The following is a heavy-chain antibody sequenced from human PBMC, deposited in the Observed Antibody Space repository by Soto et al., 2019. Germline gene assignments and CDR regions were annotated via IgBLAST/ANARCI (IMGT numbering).Heavy chain of an antibody. CDR1: GFTFSSYG. V-gene: IGHV3-30*18. CDR3: AKDLDWGPYSSGWYYFDY. D-gene: IGHD6-19*01. CDR2: ISYDGSNK. J-gene: IGHJ4*02. Sequence: HPGGSLRLSCAASGFTFSSYGMYWVRQAPGKGLEWVAVISYDGSNKYYADSVKGRFTISRDNSKNTLYLQMNSLRAEDTAVYYCAKDLDWGPYSSGWYYFDYWGQGTLVTVSS.